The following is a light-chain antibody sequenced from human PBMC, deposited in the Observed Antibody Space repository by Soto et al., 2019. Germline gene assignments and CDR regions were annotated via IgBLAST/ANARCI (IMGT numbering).Light chain of an antibody. V-gene: IGKV4-1*01. J-gene: IGKJ5*01. CDR2: WAS. Sequence: DIQMTQSPSTLSASVGDRVTITCRASQSISIYIAWYQQKPGQPPKLLIYWASTRQSGVPERFSGSGSGTDFTLTITSLQAGDVAVYYCQQYHSTPITFGQGTRLEIK. CDR1: QSISIY. CDR3: QQYHSTPIT.